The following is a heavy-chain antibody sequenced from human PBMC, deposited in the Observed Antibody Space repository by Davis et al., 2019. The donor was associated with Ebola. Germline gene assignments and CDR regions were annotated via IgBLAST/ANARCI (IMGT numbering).Heavy chain of an antibody. Sequence: SGTLSLTCAVYGGSFSGYYWSWIRQPPGKGLEWIGEINHSGSTNYNPSLKSRVTISVDTSKNQFSLKLSSVTAADTAVYYCAREGTVTPLDYWGQGTLVTVSS. CDR1: GGSFSGYY. CDR2: INHSGST. CDR3: AREGTVTPLDY. D-gene: IGHD4-17*01. J-gene: IGHJ4*02. V-gene: IGHV4-34*01.